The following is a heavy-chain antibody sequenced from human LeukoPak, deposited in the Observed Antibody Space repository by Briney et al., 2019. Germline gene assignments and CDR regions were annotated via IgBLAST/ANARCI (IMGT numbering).Heavy chain of an antibody. D-gene: IGHD3-22*01. CDR3: AKTDSSGSPTYFDF. Sequence: GGSLRLSCAASGFTFSSYAITWVRQAPGKGLEWVSGITNSGGSKYYGDSVKGRFTISRDNSKNTVYLQMNSLRAEDTAVYYCAKTDSSGSPTYFDFWGQGTLVTVSS. J-gene: IGHJ4*02. CDR1: GFTFSSYA. CDR2: ITNSGGSK. V-gene: IGHV3-23*01.